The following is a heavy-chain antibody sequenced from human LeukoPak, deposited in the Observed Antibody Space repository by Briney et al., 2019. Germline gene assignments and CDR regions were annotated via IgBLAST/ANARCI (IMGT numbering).Heavy chain of an antibody. J-gene: IGHJ4*02. Sequence: GGSLRLSCVASGFTFSDYYMSWIRQAPGKGLEWVSYISSSGRTIYYADSVKGRFTISRDNAKNSPYLQMNSLRAEDTAVYYCARHCGDYHNVAGYWGQGTLVTVSS. CDR2: ISSSGRTI. CDR3: ARHCGDYHNVAGY. D-gene: IGHD4-17*01. CDR1: GFTFSDYY. V-gene: IGHV3-11*04.